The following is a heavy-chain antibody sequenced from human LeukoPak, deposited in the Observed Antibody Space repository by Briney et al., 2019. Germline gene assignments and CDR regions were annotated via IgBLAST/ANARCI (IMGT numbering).Heavy chain of an antibody. CDR3: AREAMSDDAFDV. V-gene: IGHV3-21*04. J-gene: IGHJ3*01. CDR2: ISSSSGYI. Sequence: AGGSLRLSCAASRFTFSSYSMNWVRQAPGKGLEWVSFISSSSGYIDYADSVKGRFTISRDNAKNSLSLQMNSLRAEDTAVYYCAREAMSDDAFDVWGQGTMVTASS. CDR1: RFTFSSYS.